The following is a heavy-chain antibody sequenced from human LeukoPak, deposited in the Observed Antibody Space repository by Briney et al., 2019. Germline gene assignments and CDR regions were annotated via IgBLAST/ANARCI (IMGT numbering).Heavy chain of an antibody. CDR2: INPNSGGT. J-gene: IGHJ4*02. V-gene: IGHV1-2*02. CDR1: GYTFTDYY. D-gene: IGHD4-17*01. Sequence: ASVKVSCKASGYTFTDYYMHWVRQAPGPGLEWMGWINPNSGGTNYAQKFQGRVTMTRDTSISTAYMELTRLRSDDTAVYYCARADGDYAVFHSWGQGTLVTVSS. CDR3: ARADGDYAVFHS.